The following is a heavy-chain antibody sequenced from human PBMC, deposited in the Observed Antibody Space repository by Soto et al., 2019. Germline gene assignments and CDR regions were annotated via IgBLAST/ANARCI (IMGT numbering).Heavy chain of an antibody. CDR3: ARANGAPWRWYFDY. CDR2: IHYTGNT. J-gene: IGHJ4*02. CDR1: GGAIGSYY. V-gene: IGHV4-59*01. Sequence: QVQLQESGPGLVKTSETLSLTCTVSGGAIGSYYWSWIRQPPGKGLEWIGYIHYTGNTDSNPSLKSRVTISLDTSKKQTSLRMSSVTAAATALYYCARANGAPWRWYFDYWGQGILVTVSS. D-gene: IGHD5-12*01.